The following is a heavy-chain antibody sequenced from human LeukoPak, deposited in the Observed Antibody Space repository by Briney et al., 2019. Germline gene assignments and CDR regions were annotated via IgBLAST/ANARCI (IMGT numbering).Heavy chain of an antibody. CDR1: GGSISSSSYY. D-gene: IGHD2-15*01. CDR3: ARDPVVVVAASFDY. J-gene: IGHJ4*02. CDR2: IYYSGST. Sequence: SETLSLTCSVSGGSISSSSYYWGWIRQPPGKGLEWIGSIYYSGSTYYNPSLKSRVTISVDTSKNQFSLQLSSVTAADTAVYYCARDPVVVVAASFDYWGQGTLVTVSS. V-gene: IGHV4-39*07.